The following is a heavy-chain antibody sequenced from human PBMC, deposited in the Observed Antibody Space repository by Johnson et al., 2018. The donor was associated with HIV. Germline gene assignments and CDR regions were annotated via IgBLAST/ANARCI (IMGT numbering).Heavy chain of an antibody. CDR3: GRDFGGYSYGSDAFDI. J-gene: IGHJ3*02. V-gene: IGHV3-48*03. CDR1: GFTFSTYE. Sequence: VQLVESGGGLVQPGGSLRLSCAAFGFTFSTYEMNWLRQAPGKGLEWLSYISASGSTIYYADSVKGRFTISRDNAKDSVYMQLNSLRVEDTAVYYCGRDFGGYSYGSDAFDIWGQGTMVTVSS. D-gene: IGHD5-18*01. CDR2: ISASGSTI.